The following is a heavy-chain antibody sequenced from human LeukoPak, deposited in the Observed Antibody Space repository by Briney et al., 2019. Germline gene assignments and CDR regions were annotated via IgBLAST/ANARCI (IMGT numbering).Heavy chain of an antibody. Sequence: QAGGSLSLSCAASGFTFSSYGMHWVRQAPGKGLEWVAVIWYDGSNKYYADSVKGRFTISRDNSKNTLYLQMNSLRAEDTAVYYCARDDSSGYYFGLFDYWGQGTLVTVSS. D-gene: IGHD3-22*01. V-gene: IGHV3-33*01. CDR1: GFTFSSYG. CDR3: ARDDSSGYYFGLFDY. J-gene: IGHJ4*02. CDR2: IWYDGSNK.